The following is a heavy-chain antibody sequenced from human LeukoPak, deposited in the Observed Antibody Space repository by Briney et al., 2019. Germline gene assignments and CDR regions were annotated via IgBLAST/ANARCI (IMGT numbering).Heavy chain of an antibody. V-gene: IGHV4-4*02. J-gene: IGHJ4*02. CDR1: GFTFSSYSM. CDR2: IYHSGST. Sequence: GSLRLSCAASGFTFSSYSMNWVRQPPGKGLEWIGEIYHSGSTNYNPSLKSRVTISVDKSKNQFSLKLSSVTAADTAMYYCARSHDGSGSYYHFDYWGQGTLVTVSS. CDR3: ARSHDGSGSYYHFDY. D-gene: IGHD3-10*01.